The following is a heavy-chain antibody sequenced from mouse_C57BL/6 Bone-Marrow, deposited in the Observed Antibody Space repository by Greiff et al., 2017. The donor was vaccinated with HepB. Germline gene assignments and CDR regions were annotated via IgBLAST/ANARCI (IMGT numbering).Heavy chain of an antibody. J-gene: IGHJ3*01. Sequence: EVKLVESGPGLVKPSQSLSLTCSVTGYSITSGYYWNWIRQFPGNKLEWMGYISYDGSNNYNPSLKNRISITRDTSKNQFFLKLNSVTTEDTATYYCARDTLYSNYGAYWGQGTLVTVSA. V-gene: IGHV3-6*01. CDR1: GYSITSGYY. D-gene: IGHD2-5*01. CDR3: ARDTLYSNYGAY. CDR2: ISYDGSN.